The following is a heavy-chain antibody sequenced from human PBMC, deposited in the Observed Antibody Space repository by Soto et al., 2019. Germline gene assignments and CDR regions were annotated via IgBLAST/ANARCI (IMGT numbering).Heavy chain of an antibody. Sequence: SETRWRTCTFCVCCMGNYLCSGIRQTPGGGLQWILYIHVTGNTYHNPSLKSPVTRSVDASKTQFSLTLSSVTAAYTAVYYCARGHFLARQQQFDSWGKGILVSVS. V-gene: IGHV4-59*01. J-gene: IGHJ4*02. CDR2: IHVTGNT. CDR1: VCCMGNYL. CDR3: ARGHFLARQQQFDS. D-gene: IGHD6-13*01.